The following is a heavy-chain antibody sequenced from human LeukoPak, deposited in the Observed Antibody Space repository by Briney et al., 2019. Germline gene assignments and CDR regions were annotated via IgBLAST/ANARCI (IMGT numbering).Heavy chain of an antibody. CDR2: IYTSGST. CDR1: GGSISSGSYY. CDR3: ARVVVGAQDY. V-gene: IGHV4-61*02. J-gene: IGHJ4*02. Sequence: SETLSLTCTVSGGSISSGSYYWSWIRQPAGKGLEWIGRIYTSGSTNYNPSLKSRVTISVDTSKNQFSLKLSSVTAADTAVYYCARVVVGAQDYWGQGTLVTVPS. D-gene: IGHD1-26*01.